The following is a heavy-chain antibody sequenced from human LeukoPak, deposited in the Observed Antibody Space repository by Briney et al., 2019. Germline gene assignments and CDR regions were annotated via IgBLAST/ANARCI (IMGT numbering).Heavy chain of an antibody. D-gene: IGHD3-3*02. CDR1: GFTVGSTY. J-gene: IGHJ4*02. Sequence: PGGSLRLSCAASGFTVGSTYMSWVRQAPGQGLEWVSLIYSSGSTFYADSVQGRFTVSRDNSKNTLYLQMNSLRAEDTAMYYCARDSSSFPNYFDFWGQGTLVTVSS. CDR3: ARDSSSFPNYFDF. V-gene: IGHV3-53*01. CDR2: IYSSGST.